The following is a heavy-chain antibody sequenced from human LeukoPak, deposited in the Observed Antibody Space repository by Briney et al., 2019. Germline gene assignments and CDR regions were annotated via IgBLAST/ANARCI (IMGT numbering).Heavy chain of an antibody. Sequence: GGSLRLSCAASGFTFSSYEMNWVRQAPGEGLEWVSYISSSGSTIYYADSVKGRFTISRDNAKNSLYLQMNSLRAEDTAVYYCARVGAAADLYYFDYWGQGTLVTVSS. D-gene: IGHD6-13*01. V-gene: IGHV3-48*03. CDR3: ARVGAAADLYYFDY. J-gene: IGHJ4*02. CDR1: GFTFSSYE. CDR2: ISSSGSTI.